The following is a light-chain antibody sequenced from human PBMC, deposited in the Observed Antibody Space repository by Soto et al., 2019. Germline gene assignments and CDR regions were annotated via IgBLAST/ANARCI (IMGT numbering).Light chain of an antibody. J-gene: IGLJ3*02. CDR1: SSDVGAFNY. Sequence: HSALTQPASVSGSPGQSITISCTGTSSDVGAFNYVSWNQQHPGKTPKLIIYEVTNRPSGVSNRFSGSKSGNTASLTISGLQAEDEADYYCNSYASTSARLFGGGTKLTVL. V-gene: IGLV2-14*01. CDR2: EVT. CDR3: NSYASTSARL.